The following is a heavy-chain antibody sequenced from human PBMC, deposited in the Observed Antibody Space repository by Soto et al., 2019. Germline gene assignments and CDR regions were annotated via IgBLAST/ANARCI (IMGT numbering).Heavy chain of an antibody. Sequence: QVQLQESGPGLVKPSETLSLTCTVSGGSISSYYWSWIRQPPGKGLEWIGYIYYSGSTNYNPSLKSRVTISVDTSKDQFSLKLSSVTAADTAVYYCARDGPYGAVDYWGQGTLVTVSS. V-gene: IGHV4-59*01. CDR3: ARDGPYGAVDY. J-gene: IGHJ4*02. D-gene: IGHD4-17*01. CDR2: IYYSGST. CDR1: GGSISSYY.